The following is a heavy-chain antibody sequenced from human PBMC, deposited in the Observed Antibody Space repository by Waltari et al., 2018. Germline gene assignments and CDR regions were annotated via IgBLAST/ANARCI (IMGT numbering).Heavy chain of an antibody. Sequence: EVQLLESGGGLVQRGGSLRLSCAVSGFIFSRFAMSWVRHNPGKGREWGEGTRASSGSTYYADSVQGRFTISRDNSKKRVFLQMNSLRAEDTATYYCTKMRRNLPRDIIDNWGQGTQVIIAS. CDR2: TRASSGST. CDR1: GFIFSRFA. J-gene: IGHJ4*02. CDR3: TKMRRNLPRDIIDN. V-gene: IGHV3-23*01.